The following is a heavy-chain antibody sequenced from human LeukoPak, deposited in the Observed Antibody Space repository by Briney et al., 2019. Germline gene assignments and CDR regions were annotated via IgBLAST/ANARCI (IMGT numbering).Heavy chain of an antibody. CDR3: AKGRNDYGDAALNY. V-gene: IGHV3-23*01. Sequence: GGSLRLSCAASGFTFSTYAVTWVRQAPGKGLEWVSSISGGGDNTYYADSVKGRYTISRDNSKNTLYLQMNSLRAEDTAGYYCAKGRNDYGDAALNYWGQGTLVTVSS. J-gene: IGHJ4*02. D-gene: IGHD4-17*01. CDR2: ISGGGDNT. CDR1: GFTFSTYA.